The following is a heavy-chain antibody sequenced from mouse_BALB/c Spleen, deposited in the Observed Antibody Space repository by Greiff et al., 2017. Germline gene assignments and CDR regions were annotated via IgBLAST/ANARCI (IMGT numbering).Heavy chain of an antibody. CDR2: ILPGSGST. J-gene: IGHJ3*01. Sequence: QVQLQQSGAELMKPGASVKISCKATGYTFSSYWIEWVKQRPGHGLEWIGEILPGSGSTNYNEKFKGKATFTADTSSNTAYMQLSSLTSEDSAVYYCARSKEQGRLFAYWGQGTLVTVSA. V-gene: IGHV1-9*01. CDR1: GYTFSSYW. D-gene: IGHD3-3*01. CDR3: ARSKEQGRLFAY.